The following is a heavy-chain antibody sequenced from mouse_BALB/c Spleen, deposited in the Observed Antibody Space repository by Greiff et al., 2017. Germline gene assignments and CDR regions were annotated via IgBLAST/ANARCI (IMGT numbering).Heavy chain of an antibody. CDR3: TRDDYGKAMDY. CDR1: GFTFSNYW. D-gene: IGHD1-1*01. Sequence: EVQGVESGGGLVQPGGSMKLSCVASGFTFSNYWMNWVRQSPEKGLEWVAEIRLKSNNYATHYAESVKGRFTISRDDSKSSVYLQMNNLRAEDTGIYYCTRDDYGKAMDYWGQGTSVTVSS. CDR2: IRLKSNNYAT. J-gene: IGHJ4*01. V-gene: IGHV6-6*02.